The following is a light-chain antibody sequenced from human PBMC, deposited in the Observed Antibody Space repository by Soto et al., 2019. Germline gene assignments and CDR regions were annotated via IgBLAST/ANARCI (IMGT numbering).Light chain of an antibody. CDR2: LGS. Sequence: DIVMTQSPLSLPVTPGESASISCRSSQSLLQSDGYNYLDWYLQKPGQSPQSLIFLGSNWASGVPDRFSGGGFCRDYTLKISRVEAEDVGVYYGIQNLQPPLTFGQGAKVEIK. V-gene: IGKV2-28*01. CDR1: QSLLQSDGYNY. CDR3: IQNLQPPLT. J-gene: IGKJ1*01.